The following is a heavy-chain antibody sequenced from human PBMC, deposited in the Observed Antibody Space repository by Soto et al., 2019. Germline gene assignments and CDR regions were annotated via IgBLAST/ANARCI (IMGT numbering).Heavy chain of an antibody. D-gene: IGHD5-18*01. CDR2: ISYDGSNK. J-gene: IGHJ4*02. V-gene: IGHV3-30-3*01. CDR1: GFTFSSYA. Sequence: QVQLVESGGGVVQPGRSLRLSCAASGFTFSSYAMHWVRQAPGKGLEWVAVISYDGSNKYYADSVKGRFTISRDNSKNTLYLQMNSLRAEDTAVYYCAREEGRGYSYGYDYWGQGTLVTVSS. CDR3: AREEGRGYSYGYDY.